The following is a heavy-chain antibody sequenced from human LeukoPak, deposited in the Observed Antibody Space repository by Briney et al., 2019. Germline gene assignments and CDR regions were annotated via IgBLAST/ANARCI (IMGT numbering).Heavy chain of an antibody. CDR2: IYYSGSSGST. CDR1: GGSISSGSYF. V-gene: IGHV4-61*03. CDR3: ARSQARDYFYDSSAWFDP. Sequence: PSETLSLTCTVSGGSISSGSYFWTWIRQPPGKGLEWIGYIYYSGSSGSTNYNPSLKSRVSISVDTPKNHFSLKLSSVTAADTAVYYCARSQARDYFYDSSAWFDPWGQGTLVTVSS. J-gene: IGHJ5*02. D-gene: IGHD3-22*01.